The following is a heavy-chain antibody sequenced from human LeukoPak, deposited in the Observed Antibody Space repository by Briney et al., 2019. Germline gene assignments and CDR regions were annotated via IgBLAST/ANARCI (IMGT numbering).Heavy chain of an antibody. CDR3: AKDGYPLGYCSSTSCPYYFNY. J-gene: IGHJ4*02. Sequence: GGSLSLSCAASGLTFSSYGMTWVRQAPGKGLEWVAVIPYDGSNKYYADSVKGRFTISRDNSKNTLYLQMNSLRTEDTAVYYCAKDGYPLGYCSSTSCPYYFNYWGQGTLVTVSS. CDR1: GLTFSSYG. V-gene: IGHV3-30*18. CDR2: IPYDGSNK. D-gene: IGHD2-2*01.